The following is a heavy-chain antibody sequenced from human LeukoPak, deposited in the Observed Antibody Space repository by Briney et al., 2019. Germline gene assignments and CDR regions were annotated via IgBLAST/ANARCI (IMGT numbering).Heavy chain of an antibody. V-gene: IGHV3-9*01. J-gene: IGHJ3*02. Sequence: GRSLRLSCAASGFTFDDYAMHWVRQAPGKGLEWVSGISWNSGSIGYADSVKGRFTISRDNAKNSLYLQMNSLRAEDTALYYCAKAHDSSTSEGVAFDIWGQGTMVTVSS. CDR3: AKAHDSSTSEGVAFDI. D-gene: IGHD3-22*01. CDR1: GFTFDDYA. CDR2: ISWNSGSI.